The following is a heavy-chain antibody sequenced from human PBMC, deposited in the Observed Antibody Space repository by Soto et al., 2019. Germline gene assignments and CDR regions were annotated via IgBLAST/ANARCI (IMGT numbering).Heavy chain of an antibody. V-gene: IGHV1-46*01. CDR1: GYTFTSYY. CDR3: AGGVTDGLDAAGHDY. D-gene: IGHD5-18*01. J-gene: IGHJ4*02. Sequence: QVQLVQSGAEVKKPGASVKVSCKASGYTFTSYYMHWVRQAPGQGLEWMGIINPSGGSTSYAQKFQGRVTMTRDTSTSTVYMELSSLRSEDTAVYYCAGGVTDGLDAAGHDYWGQGTLVTVSS. CDR2: INPSGGST.